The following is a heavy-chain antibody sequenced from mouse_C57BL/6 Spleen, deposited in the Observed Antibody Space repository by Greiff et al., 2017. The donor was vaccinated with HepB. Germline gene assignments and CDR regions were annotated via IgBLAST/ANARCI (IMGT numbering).Heavy chain of an antibody. CDR2: IHPNSGST. CDR3: ARSSYYGNLYWYFDV. D-gene: IGHD2-10*01. CDR1: GYTFNSYW. J-gene: IGHJ1*03. Sequence: VQLQQPGAELVKPGASVKLSCKASGYTFNSYWMHWVKQRPGQGLEWIGMIHPNSGSTNYNEKFKSKATLTVDKSSSTAYMQLSSLTSEDSAVYYCARSSYYGNLYWYFDVWGTGTTVTVSS. V-gene: IGHV1-64*01.